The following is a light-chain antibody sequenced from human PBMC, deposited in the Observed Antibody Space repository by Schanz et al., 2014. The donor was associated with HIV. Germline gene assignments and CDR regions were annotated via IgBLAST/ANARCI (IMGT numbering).Light chain of an antibody. CDR1: NSNIGSNY. V-gene: IGLV1-47*01. CDR2: RNN. Sequence: QSVLTQPPSASGTPGQRVTISCSGSNSNIGSNYVYWYQQLPGTAPKLLIYRNNQRPSGVPDRFSGSKSGTSASLAISGLQSEDEADYYCAAWDVSLNGPVFGGGTKLTVL. CDR3: AAWDVSLNGPV. J-gene: IGLJ2*01.